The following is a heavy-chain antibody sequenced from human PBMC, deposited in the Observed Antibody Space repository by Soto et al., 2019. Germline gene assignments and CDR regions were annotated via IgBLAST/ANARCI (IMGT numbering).Heavy chain of an antibody. J-gene: IGHJ4*02. V-gene: IGHV3-23*01. CDR3: ERGWQRPEY. D-gene: IGHD6-25*01. Sequence: GSLRLSCAASGFTFNTYGMTWVRQAPGKGLEWIAGISNSGSETYTADSVKGRLTISRDNSKNTLYLQMNSLRTEGTAGYYCERGWQRPEYWGQGHLVTVSS. CDR2: ISNSGSET. CDR1: GFTFNTYG.